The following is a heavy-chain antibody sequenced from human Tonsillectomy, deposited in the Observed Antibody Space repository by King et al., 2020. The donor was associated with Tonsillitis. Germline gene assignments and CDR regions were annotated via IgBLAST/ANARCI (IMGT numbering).Heavy chain of an antibody. CDR3: ARGTFIAAAESIDY. D-gene: IGHD6-13*01. J-gene: IGHJ4*02. CDR2: IYYSGST. Sequence: LQLQESGPGLVKPSETLSLTCTVSGGSISSSSYYWGWIRQPPGKGLEWIGSIYYSGSTYYNPSLKSRVTISVDTSKNQFSLKLSSVTAADTAVYYCARGTFIAAAESIDYWGQGTQVTVSS. V-gene: IGHV4-39*01. CDR1: GGSISSSSYY.